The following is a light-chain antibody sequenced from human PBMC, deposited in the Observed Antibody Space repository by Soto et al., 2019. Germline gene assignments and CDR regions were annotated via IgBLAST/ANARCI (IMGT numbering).Light chain of an antibody. CDR2: EVS. CDR1: SSDVGNYNR. CDR3: GSYTTSSTFVV. Sequence: QSALTQPPSVSGSPGQSVTISCTGTSSDVGNYNRVSWYQQPPGTAPKLMIYEVSNRPSGVPDRFSGSKSGNTASLTISGLQAEDEADYYCGSYTTSSTFVVFGGGTKLTVL. J-gene: IGLJ2*01. V-gene: IGLV2-18*02.